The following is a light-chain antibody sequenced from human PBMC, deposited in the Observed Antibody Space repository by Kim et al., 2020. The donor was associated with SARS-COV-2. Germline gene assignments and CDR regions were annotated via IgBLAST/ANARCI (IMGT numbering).Light chain of an antibody. J-gene: IGLJ3*02. CDR2: DVS. V-gene: IGLV2-14*04. CDR1: NSDIGNFNS. Sequence: GQSITISCTGSNSDIGNFNSVSWFQQYPGSVPNPLPYDVSVRSSGVSHRFSASKSDNTASLTISGLQAEDEAVYYCTSYTISNTWVFGGGTQLTVL. CDR3: TSYTISNTWV.